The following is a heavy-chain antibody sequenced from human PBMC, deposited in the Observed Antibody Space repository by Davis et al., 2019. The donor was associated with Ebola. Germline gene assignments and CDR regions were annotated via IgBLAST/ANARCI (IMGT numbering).Heavy chain of an antibody. CDR2: INPSGGST. Sequence: ASVKVSCKASGYTFTSYYMHWVRQAPGQGLEWMGIINPSGGSTSYAQKFQGRVTMTRDTSTSTAYMELSSLRSEDTAVYYCARGHSIVATTPDYYYYGMDVWGQGTTVTVSS. CDR3: ARGHSIVATTPDYYYYGMDV. V-gene: IGHV1-46*01. D-gene: IGHD5-12*01. CDR1: GYTFTSYY. J-gene: IGHJ6*02.